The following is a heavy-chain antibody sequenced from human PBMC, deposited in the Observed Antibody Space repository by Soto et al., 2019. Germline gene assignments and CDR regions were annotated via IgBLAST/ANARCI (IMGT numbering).Heavy chain of an antibody. V-gene: IGHV1-8*01. CDR3: ARGAGGYCSGGSCYDDYYYYYMDV. J-gene: IGHJ6*03. D-gene: IGHD2-15*01. Sequence: ASVKVSCKASGYTFTSYDINWGRQATGQGLEWMGWMNPNSGNTGYAQKFQGRVTMTRNTSISTAYMELSSLRSEDTAVYYCARGAGGYCSGGSCYDDYYYYYMDVWGKGTTLTVSS. CDR1: GYTFTSYD. CDR2: MNPNSGNT.